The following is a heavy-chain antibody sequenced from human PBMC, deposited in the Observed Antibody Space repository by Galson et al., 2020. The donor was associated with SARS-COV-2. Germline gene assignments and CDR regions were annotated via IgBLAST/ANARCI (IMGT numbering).Heavy chain of an antibody. J-gene: IGHJ6*02. V-gene: IGHV3-30-3*01. D-gene: IGHD2-8*02. CDR1: GCTGSSQA. CDR3: ARDTGFFYYCYAADV. CDR2: ISYEGNNK. Sequence: GGSLRLSCAASGCTGSSQAMHWVRKARGKGLEWVAGISYEGNNKYYADSVKGRFTISKDNSKNTLFLQMNSLRTEDTAVYYCARDTGFFYYCYAADVWGQGPTVTVSS.